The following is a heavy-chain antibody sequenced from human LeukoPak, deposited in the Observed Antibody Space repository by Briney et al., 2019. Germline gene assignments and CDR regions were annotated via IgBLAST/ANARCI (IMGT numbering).Heavy chain of an antibody. V-gene: IGHV3-23*01. CDR3: AFRSGWYEGLAAFDI. CDR2: ISGSGGIT. CDR1: GFTFSTYC. D-gene: IGHD6-19*01. J-gene: IGHJ3*02. Sequence: PGGSLRLSCAASGFTFSTYCMNWVRQAPGKGLEWVSYISGSGGITYYADSVKGRFTISRDNSKNTLYLQVNSLRAEDTALYYCAFRSGWYEGLAAFDIWGQGTMVTVSS.